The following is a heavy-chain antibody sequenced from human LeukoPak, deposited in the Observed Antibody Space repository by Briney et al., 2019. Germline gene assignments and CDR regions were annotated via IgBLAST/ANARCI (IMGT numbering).Heavy chain of an antibody. CDR3: ASPYYDFWSGYYY. Sequence: ASVTVSCKASGGTFSSSAISWVRQAPGQGLEWMGGIIPIFGTANYAQKFQGRVTITTDESTSTAYMELSSLRSEDTAVYYCASPYYDFWSGYYYWGQGTLVTVSS. D-gene: IGHD3-3*01. V-gene: IGHV1-69*05. CDR1: GGTFSSSA. CDR2: IIPIFGTA. J-gene: IGHJ4*02.